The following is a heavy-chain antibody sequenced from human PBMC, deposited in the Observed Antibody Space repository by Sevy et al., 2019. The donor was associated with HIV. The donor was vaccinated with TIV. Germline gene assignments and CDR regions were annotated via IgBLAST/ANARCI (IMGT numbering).Heavy chain of an antibody. V-gene: IGHV4-59*08. Sequence: SETLSLTCTVSGGSIIGYYCSWIRQSPGKGLEWIGYIFYSGTTAYNPSLKIRVTISVDTSTNQFSLKLSSVTAADTAVYYCARHVAVPYFREGFDYWGQGTLVTVSS. CDR2: IFYSGTT. J-gene: IGHJ4*02. CDR1: GGSIIGYY. D-gene: IGHD2-21*01. CDR3: ARHVAVPYFREGFDY.